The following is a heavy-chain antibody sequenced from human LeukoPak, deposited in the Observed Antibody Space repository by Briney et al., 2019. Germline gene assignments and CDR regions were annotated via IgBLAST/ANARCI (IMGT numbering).Heavy chain of an antibody. Sequence: PSETLSLTCAVYGGSFSGYYWSWIRQPPGKGLEWIGEINHSGSTNYNPSLKSRVTISVDTSKNQFSLKLSSVTAADTAVYYCARRRSTPYSSSWYYFDYWGQGTLVTVSS. V-gene: IGHV4-34*01. CDR1: GGSFSGYY. CDR3: ARRRSTPYSSSWYYFDY. J-gene: IGHJ4*02. D-gene: IGHD6-13*01. CDR2: INHSGST.